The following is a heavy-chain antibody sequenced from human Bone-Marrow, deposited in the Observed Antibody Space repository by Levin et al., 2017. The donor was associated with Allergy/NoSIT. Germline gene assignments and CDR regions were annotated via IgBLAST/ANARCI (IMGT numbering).Heavy chain of an antibody. D-gene: IGHD3-22*01. Sequence: VASVKVSCKTSGYTFNLYGITWVRQAPGQGLEWMGWISGHNGNTDYSQKFQGRVTLTTDTSTSTVYMELRSLRSDDTAVYYCARVEYHDSSGYYGHWGQGTLVTVSS. V-gene: IGHV1-18*01. CDR3: ARVEYHDSSGYYGH. CDR1: GYTFNLYG. CDR2: ISGHNGNT. J-gene: IGHJ4*02.